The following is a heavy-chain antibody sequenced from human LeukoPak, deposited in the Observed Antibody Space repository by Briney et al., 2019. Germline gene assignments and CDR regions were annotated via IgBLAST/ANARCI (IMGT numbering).Heavy chain of an antibody. CDR2: ISSGSTI. D-gene: IGHD6-19*01. CDR1: GFIFSSYE. V-gene: IGHV3-48*03. CDR3: ARESIAVAGAPFDY. J-gene: IGHJ4*02. Sequence: GGSLRLSCAASGFIFSSYEMNWVRQAPGKGLEWVSYISSGSTIYDADSVKGRFTISRDNAKNSLYLQMNSLRAEDTAVYYCARESIAVAGAPFDYWGQGTLVTVSS.